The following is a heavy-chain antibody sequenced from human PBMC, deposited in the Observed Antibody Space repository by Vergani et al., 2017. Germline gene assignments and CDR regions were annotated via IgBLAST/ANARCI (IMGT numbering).Heavy chain of an antibody. J-gene: IGHJ4*02. Sequence: QVQLQQWGAGLLKPSETLSLTCAVYGGSFSGYYWSWIRQPPGKGLEWIGEINHSGSTNYNPSLKSRVTISVDTSKNQCSLKLSAVTAADTAVYYCARGDDSSGYYNLFDYWGQGTLVTVSS. CDR3: ARGDDSSGYYNLFDY. CDR1: GGSFSGYY. D-gene: IGHD3-22*01. V-gene: IGHV4-34*01. CDR2: INHSGST.